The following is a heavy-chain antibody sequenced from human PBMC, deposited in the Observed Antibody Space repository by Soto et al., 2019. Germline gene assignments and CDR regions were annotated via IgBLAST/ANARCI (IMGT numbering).Heavy chain of an antibody. D-gene: IGHD3-22*01. CDR1: GYSFTSYW. CDR2: IYPGHSDT. V-gene: IGHV5-51*01. J-gene: IGHJ3*02. CDR3: ASSANYYDSSGYYLDAFDI. Sequence: GESLTISCKGSGYSFTSYWIGWVRQMPGKGLEWMGIIYPGHSDTRYSPSFQGQVTISADKSISTAYLQWSSLKASDTAMYYCASSANYYDSSGYYLDAFDIWGQGTMVTV.